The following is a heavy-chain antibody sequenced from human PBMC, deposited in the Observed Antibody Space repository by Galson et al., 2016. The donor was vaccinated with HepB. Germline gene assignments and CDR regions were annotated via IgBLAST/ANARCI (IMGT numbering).Heavy chain of an antibody. J-gene: IGHJ4*02. V-gene: IGHV3-23*01. CDR3: AKDKRGHSSAWYLYFDY. Sequence: SLRLSCAASGFTFSSYAMAWVRQAPGKGLEWVSGMSDSDDIYYSPTVKGRFTISRDNSKNTVFLQLTSLRAEDTAVYYCAKDKRGHSSAWYLYFDYWGPGTLVSVSS. CDR1: GFTFSSYA. D-gene: IGHD6-13*01. CDR2: MSDSDDI.